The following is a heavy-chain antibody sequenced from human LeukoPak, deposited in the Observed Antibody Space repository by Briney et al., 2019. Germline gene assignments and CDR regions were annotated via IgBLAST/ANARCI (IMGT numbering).Heavy chain of an antibody. CDR3: ARGSDSSGYYVPNFDY. CDR1: GGSISSGDYY. D-gene: IGHD3-22*01. CDR2: IYYSGST. Sequence: ASETLSLTCTVSGGSISSGDYYWSWIRQPPGKGLEWIGYIYYSGSTYYNPSLKSRVTISVDTSKNQFSLKLSSVTAADTAVYYCARGSDSSGYYVPNFDYWGQGTLVTVSS. V-gene: IGHV4-30-4*01. J-gene: IGHJ4*02.